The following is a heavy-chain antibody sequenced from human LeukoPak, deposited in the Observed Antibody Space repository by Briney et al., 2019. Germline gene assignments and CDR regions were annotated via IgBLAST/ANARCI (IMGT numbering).Heavy chain of an antibody. V-gene: IGHV3-23*01. J-gene: IGHJ4*02. D-gene: IGHD3-10*01. Sequence: GGSLRLSCAASGFTLSNAYMSWVRQAPGKGLEWVSAISGSGGSTYYADSVKGRFTISRDNSKNTLYLQMNSLRAEDTAVYYCAKGVITMVRGVIPYFDYWGQGTLVTVSS. CDR3: AKGVITMVRGVIPYFDY. CDR1: GFTLSNAY. CDR2: ISGSGGST.